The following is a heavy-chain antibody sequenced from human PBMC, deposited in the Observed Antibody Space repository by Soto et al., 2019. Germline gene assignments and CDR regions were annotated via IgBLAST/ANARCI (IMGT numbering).Heavy chain of an antibody. Sequence: QVQLVQSGAEVKKPGSSVKVSCKASGGTFSSYTISWVRQAPGQGLEWMGRIIPILGIANYAQKFQGRVTITANKSTSTAYMELSSLRSEDTAVYYWARFSSWTLIDYWGQGTLVTVSS. CDR2: IIPILGIA. CDR1: GGTFSSYT. J-gene: IGHJ4*02. D-gene: IGHD6-13*01. V-gene: IGHV1-69*02. CDR3: ARFSSWTLIDY.